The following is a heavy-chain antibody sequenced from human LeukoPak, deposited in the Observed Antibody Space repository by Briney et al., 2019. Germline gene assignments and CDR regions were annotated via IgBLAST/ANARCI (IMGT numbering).Heavy chain of an antibody. V-gene: IGHV3-23*01. J-gene: IGHJ5*02. CDR2: ISGSGGST. CDR3: AKDRYQLLYGWFDP. Sequence: GGSLRLSCAASGFTFSSYAMSWVRQAPGKGLEWVSDISGSGGSTYYADSVKGRFTISRDNSKNTLFLQMNSLRAEDTAVYYCAKDRYQLLYGWFDPWGQGTLVTVSS. CDR1: GFTFSSYA. D-gene: IGHD2-2*02.